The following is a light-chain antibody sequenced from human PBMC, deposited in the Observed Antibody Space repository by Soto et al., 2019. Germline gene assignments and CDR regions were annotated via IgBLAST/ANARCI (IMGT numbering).Light chain of an antibody. CDR1: QSVSSSH. Sequence: EIVLTQSPGTLSLSPGGRATLSCRASQSVSSSHLAWYQQKPGQAPRLLIYGASSRATGIPDRFSGSGSGTDFTLTISRLEPEDFATYYCQQYNSYSPWTFGQGTKVDIK. J-gene: IGKJ1*01. CDR2: GAS. V-gene: IGKV3-20*01. CDR3: QQYNSYSPWT.